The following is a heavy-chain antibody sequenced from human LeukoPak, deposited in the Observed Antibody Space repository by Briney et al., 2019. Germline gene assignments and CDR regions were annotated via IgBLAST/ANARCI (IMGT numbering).Heavy chain of an antibody. Sequence: SETLSLTCAVSGGSISSSNWWTWVRQPPGKGLEWIGEISHSGNTNYNPSLKSRVTISADKSKNQFSLKLSSVTAADTAVYFCARSIAADLDYWAREPWSPSPQ. J-gene: IGHJ4*02. CDR3: ARSIAADLDY. V-gene: IGHV4-4*02. CDR1: GGSISSSNW. CDR2: ISHSGNT. D-gene: IGHD6-13*01.